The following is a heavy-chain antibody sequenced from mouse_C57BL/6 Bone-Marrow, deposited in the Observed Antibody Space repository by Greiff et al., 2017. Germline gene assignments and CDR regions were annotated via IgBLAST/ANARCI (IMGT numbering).Heavy chain of an antibody. CDR2: IYPRDGST. CDR1: GYTFTSYD. V-gene: IGHV1-85*01. J-gene: IGHJ1*03. CDR3: ARTHRALTGPGYWYFDV. D-gene: IGHD4-1*01. Sequence: VQVVESGPELVKPGASVKLSCKASGYTFTSYDINWVKQRPGQGLEWIGWIYPRDGSTKYNEKFKGKATLTVDTSSRTAYMELHSLTSEDSAVYFCARTHRALTGPGYWYFDVWGTGTTVTVSS.